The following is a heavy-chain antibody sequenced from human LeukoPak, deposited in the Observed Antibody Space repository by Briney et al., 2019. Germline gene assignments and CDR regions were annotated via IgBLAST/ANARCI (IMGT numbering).Heavy chain of an antibody. Sequence: GGSLRLSCAASGFTVSSSYMSWVRQAPGKGLEWVAIVWYDGSKKNYVDSVKGRFTISRDNPKNTLYLQMNSLRAEDTAVYYCARGKNFRADAFDIWGQGTMITVSS. CDR3: ARGKNFRADAFDI. CDR1: GFTVSSSY. D-gene: IGHD2/OR15-2a*01. CDR2: VWYDGSKK. J-gene: IGHJ3*02. V-gene: IGHV3-33*08.